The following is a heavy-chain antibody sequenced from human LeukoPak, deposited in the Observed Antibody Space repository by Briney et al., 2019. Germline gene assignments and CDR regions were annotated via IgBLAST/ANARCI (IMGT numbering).Heavy chain of an antibody. CDR2: ITASTGYK. Sequence: PGGSLRLSCAASGFSFSAYAMNWVRQAPGKGLEWVSSITASTGYKDYADSVKGRFSISRDDARSSLFLQMNSLTAEDTAVYFCARVIFSYYHMDVWGRGTAVTVSS. V-gene: IGHV3-21*06. CDR1: GFSFSAYA. CDR3: ARVIFSYYHMDV. J-gene: IGHJ6*03.